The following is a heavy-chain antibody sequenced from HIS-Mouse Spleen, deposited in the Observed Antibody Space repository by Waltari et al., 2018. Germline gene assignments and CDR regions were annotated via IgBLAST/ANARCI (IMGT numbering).Heavy chain of an antibody. CDR3: ARIAEGYSSGWYAFDY. V-gene: IGHV2-70*15. CDR2: IDADDDK. D-gene: IGHD6-19*01. Sequence: QVTLRESGPALVKPTQTLTLTCTFSGFSLSTSGMCVSWIRQPQGKALEWLARIDADDDKYYSTALKTRLTISKDTTKNQVVLTMTNMDPVDTATYYCARIAEGYSSGWYAFDYWGQGTLVTVSS. CDR1: GFSLSTSGMC. J-gene: IGHJ4*02.